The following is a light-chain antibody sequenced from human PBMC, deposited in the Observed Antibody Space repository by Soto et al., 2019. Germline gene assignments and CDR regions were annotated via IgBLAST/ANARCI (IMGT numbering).Light chain of an antibody. CDR1: QSVSSSY. CDR2: GAS. V-gene: IGKV3-20*01. CDR3: QQYGSSPKT. J-gene: IGKJ2*01. Sequence: EIVFTQSPGTLSLSPGERATLSCRASQSVSSSYLAWYQQKPGQAPRLLIYGASSRATGIPDRFSGSGSGTDVTLTISRLEPEDFAVYYCQQYGSSPKTFSQGTKLEIK.